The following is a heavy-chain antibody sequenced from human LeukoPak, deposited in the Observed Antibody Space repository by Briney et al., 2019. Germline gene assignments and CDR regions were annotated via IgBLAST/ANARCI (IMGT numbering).Heavy chain of an antibody. Sequence: PSETLSLTCTVSGGSISSGSYYWSWIRQPAGKGLEWIGRIYTSGSTNYNPSLKSRVTIPVDTSKNQFSLKLSSVTAADTAVYYCARALDLYSSSQRGYNWFDPWGQGTLVTVSS. CDR2: IYTSGST. D-gene: IGHD6-13*01. CDR3: ARALDLYSSSQRGYNWFDP. CDR1: GGSISSGSYY. J-gene: IGHJ5*02. V-gene: IGHV4-61*02.